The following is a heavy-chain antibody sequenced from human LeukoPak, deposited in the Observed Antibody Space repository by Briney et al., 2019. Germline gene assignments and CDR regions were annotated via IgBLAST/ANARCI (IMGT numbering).Heavy chain of an antibody. CDR2: IYYGGSP. V-gene: IGHV4-59*01. Sequence: SESLSLACSVAGGSISSSYWGWIRQPPGKGLELIGYIYYGGSPNYNPSLKGRVTISVDTSNTQSSLKLSSVTAAETAVYYCASGGLYSYGLLDYWGQGTLVTVSS. D-gene: IGHD5-18*01. CDR3: ASGGLYSYGLLDY. CDR1: GGSISSSY. J-gene: IGHJ4*02.